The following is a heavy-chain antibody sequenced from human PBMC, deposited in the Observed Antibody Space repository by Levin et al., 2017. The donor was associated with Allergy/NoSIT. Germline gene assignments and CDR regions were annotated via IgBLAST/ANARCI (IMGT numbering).Heavy chain of an antibody. Sequence: LSLTCAASGFTFDDYAMHWVRQAPGKGLEWVSGISWNSGSIGYADSVKGRFTISRDNAKNSLYLQMNSLRAEDTALYYCASLHLFDYWGQGTLVTVSS. CDR2: ISWNSGSI. J-gene: IGHJ4*02. CDR3: ASLHLFDY. CDR1: GFTFDDYA. V-gene: IGHV3-9*01.